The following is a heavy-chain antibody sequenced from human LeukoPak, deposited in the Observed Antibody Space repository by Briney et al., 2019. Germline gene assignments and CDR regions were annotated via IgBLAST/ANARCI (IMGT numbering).Heavy chain of an antibody. D-gene: IGHD5-18*01. CDR1: GFTFSKCA. CDR3: VKEETAMVLYNWFDP. CDR2: ISGSGGST. J-gene: IGHJ5*02. V-gene: IGHV3-23*01. Sequence: GGSLRLSCAVSGFTFSKCAMSWVRQAPGKGLEWVSSISGSGGSTYYADSVKGRFTISRDNFKSTLYLQMNGLRDEDTAIYYCVKEETAMVLYNWFDPWGQGTLVTVSS.